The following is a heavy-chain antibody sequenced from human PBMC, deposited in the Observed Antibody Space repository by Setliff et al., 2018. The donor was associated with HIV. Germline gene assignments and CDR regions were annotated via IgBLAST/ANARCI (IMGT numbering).Heavy chain of an antibody. V-gene: IGHV1-69*02. CDR3: ARNPRIAVAGTDYYYYMDV. Sequence: GASVKVSCKASRSTFNSHTINWVRQAPGQGLDWMGRIIPILGVANYAQKFQGRVTMTRDTSTSTVYMELSSLRSEDTAVYYCARNPRIAVAGTDYYYYMDVWGKGTTVTVSS. CDR1: RSTFNSHT. D-gene: IGHD6-19*01. CDR2: IIPILGVA. J-gene: IGHJ6*03.